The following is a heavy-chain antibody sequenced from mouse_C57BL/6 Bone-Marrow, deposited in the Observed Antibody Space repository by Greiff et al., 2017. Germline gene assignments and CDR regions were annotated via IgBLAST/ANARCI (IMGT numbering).Heavy chain of an antibody. J-gene: IGHJ1*03. CDR1: GYTFTSYG. V-gene: IGHV1-81*01. D-gene: IGHD2-4*01. CDR3: ARINYDYDWYFEV. CDR2: IYPRSGNT. Sequence: QVQLQQSGAELARPGASVKLSCKASGYTFTSYGISWVKQRTGQGLGWIGEIYPRSGNTYYNEKFKGKATLTADKSSSTAYMELRSLTSEDSAVECCARINYDYDWYFEVWGTGTTVTVSS.